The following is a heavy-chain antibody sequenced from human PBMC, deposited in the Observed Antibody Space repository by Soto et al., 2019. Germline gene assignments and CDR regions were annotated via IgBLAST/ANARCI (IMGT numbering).Heavy chain of an antibody. CDR2: ITRSSTYT. J-gene: IGHJ4*02. D-gene: IGHD5-12*01. CDR1: GFTFSDYY. Sequence: QVQLVESGGGLVKPGGSLRLSCAASGFTFSDYYMSWIRQAPGKGLEWVSYITRSSTYTNYADSVKGRFTISRDNAKNSLYLQMNSLRAEDTVVYYCARPQGGGYDLNYWGQGTLVTVSS. CDR3: ARPQGGGYDLNY. V-gene: IGHV3-11*05.